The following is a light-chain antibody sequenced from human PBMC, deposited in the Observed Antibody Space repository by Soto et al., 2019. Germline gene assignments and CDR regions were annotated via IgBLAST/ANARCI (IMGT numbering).Light chain of an antibody. CDR1: QSVSST. Sequence: EIVMTQSPATLSVSPGERATLSCRASQSVSSTLAWYQQKPGQAPRRLIYGASTRATGIPARFSGSGSGTEFTLTISSLQSEDFAVYYCQQYNNWTQTFGQGTKVEIK. CDR2: GAS. J-gene: IGKJ1*01. CDR3: QQYNNWTQT. V-gene: IGKV3-15*01.